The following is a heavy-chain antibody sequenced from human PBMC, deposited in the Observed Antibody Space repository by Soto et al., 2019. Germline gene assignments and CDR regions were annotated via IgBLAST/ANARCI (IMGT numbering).Heavy chain of an antibody. CDR3: AREVTYGGGGFSLGL. D-gene: IGHD3-10*02. CDR1: GYFFTSYY. J-gene: IGHJ4*02. Sequence: ASVKVSCKTSGYFFTSYYIHWVRQAPGQGLEWMGWINPNNGGTNSAQKFQGRVTMTSDTSINTAYMEITSLRSDDTALYYCAREVTYGGGGFSLGLWGQGTLVTVSS. CDR2: INPNNGGT. V-gene: IGHV1-2*02.